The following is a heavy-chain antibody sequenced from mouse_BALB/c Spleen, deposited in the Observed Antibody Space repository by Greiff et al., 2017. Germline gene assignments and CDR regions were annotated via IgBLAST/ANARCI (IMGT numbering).Heavy chain of an antibody. D-gene: IGHD1-2*01. V-gene: IGHV5-6-4*01. CDR2: ISSGGSYT. CDR1: GFTFSSYT. CDR3: TRDEGGTTADY. J-gene: IGHJ2*01. Sequence: DVMLVESGGGLVKPGGSPKLSCAASGFTFSSYTMSWVRQTPEKRLEWVATISSGGSYTYYPDSVKGRFTISRDNAKNTLYLQMSSLKSEDTAMYYCTRDEGGTTADYWGQGTTLTVSS.